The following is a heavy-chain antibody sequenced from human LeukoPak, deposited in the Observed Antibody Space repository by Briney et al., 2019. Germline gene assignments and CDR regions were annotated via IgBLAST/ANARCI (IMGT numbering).Heavy chain of an antibody. CDR1: GYTFTSYD. V-gene: IGHV7-4-1*02. J-gene: IGHJ4*02. CDR2: INTNTGNP. Sequence: GASVKVSCKASGYTFTSYDINWVRQAPGQGLEWMGWINTNTGNPTYAQGFTGRFVFSLDTSVSTAYLQISSLKAEDTAVYYCARGPRTGTRITRDYWGQGTLVTVSS. CDR3: ARGPRTGTRITRDY. D-gene: IGHD1-14*01.